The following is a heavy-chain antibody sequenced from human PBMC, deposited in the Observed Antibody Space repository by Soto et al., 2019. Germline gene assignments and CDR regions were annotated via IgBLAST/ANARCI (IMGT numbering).Heavy chain of an antibody. CDR2: ISGSGGST. CDR1: GFTFSSYA. V-gene: IGHV3-23*01. D-gene: IGHD2-2*01. J-gene: IGHJ4*02. Sequence: EVQLLESGGGLVQPGGSLRLSCAASGFTFSSYAMSLVRQAPGKGLEWVSAISGSGGSTYYADSVKGRFTISRDNSTITLYLQMNSLRAEDTAVYYCAKNPVIVVVPAPIDYWGQGTLVTVSS. CDR3: AKNPVIVVVPAPIDY.